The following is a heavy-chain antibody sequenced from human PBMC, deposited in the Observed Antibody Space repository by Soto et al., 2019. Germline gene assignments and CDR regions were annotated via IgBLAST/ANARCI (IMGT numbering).Heavy chain of an antibody. V-gene: IGHV1-69*08. CDR2: IIPILGIA. CDR1: GGTFSSYT. J-gene: IGHJ4*02. Sequence: QVQLVQSGAEVKKPGSSVKVSCKASGGTFSSYTISWVRQAPGQGLEWMGRIIPILGIANYAQKFQGRVTLTADKSTSSAYMELSSLRSEATAVYYCARDSLFGDYGGYYFDYGGQGTLVTVSS. D-gene: IGHD4-17*01. CDR3: ARDSLFGDYGGYYFDY.